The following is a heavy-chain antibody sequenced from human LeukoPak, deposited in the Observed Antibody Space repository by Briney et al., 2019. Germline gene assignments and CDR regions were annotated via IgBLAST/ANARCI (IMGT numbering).Heavy chain of an antibody. Sequence: PGGSLRLSCAASGFTFSSYSMNWVRQAPGKGLEWVSSISSSGSYIYYADSVKGRFTISRDNAKNSLYLQMNSLRAEDTAVYYCARDATYDSSGYLAYWGQGTLVTVSS. CDR2: ISSSGSYI. V-gene: IGHV3-21*01. D-gene: IGHD3-22*01. CDR3: ARDATYDSSGYLAY. J-gene: IGHJ4*02. CDR1: GFTFSSYS.